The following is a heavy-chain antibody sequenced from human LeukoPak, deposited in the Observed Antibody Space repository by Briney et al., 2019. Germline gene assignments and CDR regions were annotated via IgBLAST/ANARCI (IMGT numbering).Heavy chain of an antibody. J-gene: IGHJ4*02. D-gene: IGHD2-2*01. CDR3: ARRLTTSQDLDY. V-gene: IGHV1-2*02. CDR2: INPNSGDR. CDR1: GYTFTGHY. Sequence: ASVKVSCKASGYTFTGHYMYWVRQAPGQGLEWMGWINPNSGDRNYDQKFQGRVTMTRDTSISTAYMDLNRLTSDYTAVYYCARRLTTSQDLDYWGQGTLVTVSS.